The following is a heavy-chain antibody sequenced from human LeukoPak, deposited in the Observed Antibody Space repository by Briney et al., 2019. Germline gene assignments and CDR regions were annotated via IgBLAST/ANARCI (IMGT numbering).Heavy chain of an antibody. CDR1: GGSFSGYY. V-gene: IGHV4-34*01. Sequence: SETLSLTCAVYGGSFSGYYWSWIRQPPGKGLEWIGEINHSGSTNYNPSLKSRVTISVDTSKNQFSLKLSSVTAADTAVYYCARGTNGVAVAVQWGQGTLVTVSS. J-gene: IGHJ4*02. CDR3: ARGTNGVAVAVQ. CDR2: INHSGST. D-gene: IGHD6-19*01.